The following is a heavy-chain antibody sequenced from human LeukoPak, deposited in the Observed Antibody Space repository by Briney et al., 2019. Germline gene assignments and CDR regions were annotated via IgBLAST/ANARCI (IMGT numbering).Heavy chain of an antibody. J-gene: IGHJ4*02. D-gene: IGHD3-3*01. Sequence: GGSLRLSCAASGFTFSNAWMSWVRQAPGKGLEWVANIKQDGSEKYYVDSVKGRFTISRDNAKNSLYLQMNSLRAEDTAVYYCARDYDFWSGYHDYWGQGTLVTVSS. CDR3: ARDYDFWSGYHDY. V-gene: IGHV3-7*01. CDR1: GFTFSNAW. CDR2: IKQDGSEK.